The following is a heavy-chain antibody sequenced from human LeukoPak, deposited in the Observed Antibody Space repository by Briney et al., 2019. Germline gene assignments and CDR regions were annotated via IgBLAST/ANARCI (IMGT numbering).Heavy chain of an antibody. J-gene: IGHJ4*02. Sequence: GGSLTLSCAASGFTFSTYGMHWVRQAPGKGLEWVTFTRYDGVNKYYADSVKGRFTISRDNSKSTLYLQMNSLRAEDTAVYYCARGGRSTYFDWSPDYWGQGTLVTVSS. CDR2: TRYDGVNK. CDR1: GFTFSTYG. CDR3: ARGGRSTYFDWSPDY. V-gene: IGHV3-30*02. D-gene: IGHD3-9*01.